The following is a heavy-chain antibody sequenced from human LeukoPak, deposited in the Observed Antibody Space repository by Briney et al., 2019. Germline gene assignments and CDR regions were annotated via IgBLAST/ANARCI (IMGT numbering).Heavy chain of an antibody. D-gene: IGHD1-1*01. CDR2: IKQDGSEK. V-gene: IGHV3-7*01. Sequence: GGSLRLSCAASGFTFSSYWMSWVRQAPGKGLEWVANIKQDGSEKYYVDSVKGRFTISRDNAKNSLYLQMNSLRAEDTAVYYCARDAPRLEDNWFDPWGQGTLVTVSS. CDR3: ARDAPRLEDNWFDP. J-gene: IGHJ5*02. CDR1: GFTFSSYW.